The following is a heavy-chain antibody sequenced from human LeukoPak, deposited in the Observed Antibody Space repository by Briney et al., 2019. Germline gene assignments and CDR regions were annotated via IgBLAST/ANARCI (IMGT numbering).Heavy chain of an antibody. CDR2: IYYSGST. CDR1: GGSISSYY. CDR3: ARDSEQLAGFDY. J-gene: IGHJ4*02. V-gene: IGHV4-59*01. D-gene: IGHD6-13*01. Sequence: PSETLSLTCTVSGGSISSYYWSWVRQPPGKGLEWIGYIYYSGSTNYNPSLKSRVTISVDTSKNQFSLKLSSVTAADTAVYYCARDSEQLAGFDYWGQGTLVTVSS.